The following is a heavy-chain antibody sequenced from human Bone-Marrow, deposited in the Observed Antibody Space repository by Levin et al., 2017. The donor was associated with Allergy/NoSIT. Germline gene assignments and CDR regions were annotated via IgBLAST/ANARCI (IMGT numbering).Heavy chain of an antibody. J-gene: IGHJ3*02. CDR3: ARPSTAGATRGAFNI. D-gene: IGHD1-26*01. Sequence: SETLSLTCNVSGASISTSRYYWGWVRQPPGKGLEWVGSTSYTGSTYYNPSLKSRVTISVDTSKNQFSLNLGSATAADTAVYYCARPSTAGATRGAFNIWGQGTMVTVS. V-gene: IGHV4-39*01. CDR1: GASISTSRYY. CDR2: TSYTGST.